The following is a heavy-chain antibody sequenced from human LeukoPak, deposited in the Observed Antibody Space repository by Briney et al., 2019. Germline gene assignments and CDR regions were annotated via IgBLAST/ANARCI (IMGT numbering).Heavy chain of an antibody. D-gene: IGHD3-3*01. CDR2: IYHSGST. Sequence: SETLSLTCAVSGYSISSGYYWGWIRQPPGKGLEWIGSIYHSGSTYYNPSLKSRVTISVDTSKNQFSLELSSVTAADTAVYYCAGTRFLLNYMDVWGKGTTVSVSS. CDR1: GYSISSGYY. J-gene: IGHJ6*03. V-gene: IGHV4-38-2*01. CDR3: AGTRFLLNYMDV.